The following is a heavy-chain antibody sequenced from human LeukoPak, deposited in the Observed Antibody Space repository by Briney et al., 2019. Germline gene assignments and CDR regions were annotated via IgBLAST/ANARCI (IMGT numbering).Heavy chain of an antibody. Sequence: PSETLSLTCTVSGGSISSSSYYWGWIRQPPGKGLEWIGSIYYSGSTYYNPSLKSRVTISVDRSKNQFSLKLSSVTAADTAVYYCARGYCTNGVCPKWGQGTLVTVSS. V-gene: IGHV4-39*07. CDR2: IYYSGST. CDR1: GGSISSSSYY. J-gene: IGHJ4*02. D-gene: IGHD2-8*01. CDR3: ARGYCTNGVCPK.